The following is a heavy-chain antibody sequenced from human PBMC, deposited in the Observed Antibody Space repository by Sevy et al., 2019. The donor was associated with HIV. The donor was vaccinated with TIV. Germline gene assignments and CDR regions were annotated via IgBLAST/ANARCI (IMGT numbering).Heavy chain of an antibody. CDR1: GFTFSYAW. CDR3: STDPIIVLLVTDGMDV. V-gene: IGHV3-15*01. CDR2: IKSKTDGGTI. D-gene: IGHD2-8*02. J-gene: IGHJ6*02. Sequence: GGSLRLSCAASGFTFSYAWMSWVRQAPGKGLEWVGRIKSKTDGGTIDYAAPGKGRFTISRDVSKNTLYLQMNSLKTEDTAVYYCSTDPIIVLLVTDGMDVWGQGTTVTVSS.